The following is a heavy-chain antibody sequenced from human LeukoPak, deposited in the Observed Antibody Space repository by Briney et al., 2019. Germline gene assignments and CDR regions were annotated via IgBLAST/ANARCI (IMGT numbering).Heavy chain of an antibody. CDR3: ARARGDYYDSSGYSAGAFDI. V-gene: IGHV1-69*13. CDR2: IIPIFGTA. CDR1: GGTFSSYA. J-gene: IGHJ3*02. D-gene: IGHD3-22*01. Sequence: SVKVSCKASGGTFSSYAISWVRQAPGQGLEWMGGIIPIFGTANYAQKFQGRVTITADESTSTAYMELSSLRSEDTAVYYCARARGDYYDSSGYSAGAFDIWGQGTMVTVFS.